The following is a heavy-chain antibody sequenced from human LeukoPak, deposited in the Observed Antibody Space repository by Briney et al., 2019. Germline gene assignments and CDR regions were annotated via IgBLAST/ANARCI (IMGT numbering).Heavy chain of an antibody. J-gene: IGHJ4*02. D-gene: IGHD6-19*01. CDR1: GFTFSSYA. Sequence: GGSLRLPCAASGFTFSSYAMSWVRQAPGKGLEWVSAISGSGGSTYYADSVKGRFTISRDNAKNSLYLQMNSLRAEDTAVYYCARDGGSGWYCVPIHFDYWGQGTLVTVSS. V-gene: IGHV3-23*01. CDR2: ISGSGGST. CDR3: ARDGGSGWYCVPIHFDY.